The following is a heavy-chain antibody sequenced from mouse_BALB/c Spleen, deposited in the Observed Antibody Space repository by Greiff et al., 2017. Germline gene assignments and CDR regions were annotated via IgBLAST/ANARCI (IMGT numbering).Heavy chain of an antibody. CDR1: GYTFTSYW. Sequence: QVQLQQPGAELVKPGASVKLSCKASGYTFTSYWMHWVKQRPGQGLEWIGEINPSNGRTNYNEKFKSKATLTVDKSSSTAYMQLSSLTSEDSAVYYCARSGLYDYDPWFAYWGQGTLVTVSA. V-gene: IGHV1S81*02. J-gene: IGHJ3*01. D-gene: IGHD2-4*01. CDR2: INPSNGRT. CDR3: ARSGLYDYDPWFAY.